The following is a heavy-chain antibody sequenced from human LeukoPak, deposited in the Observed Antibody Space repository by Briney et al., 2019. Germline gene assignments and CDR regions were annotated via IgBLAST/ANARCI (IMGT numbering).Heavy chain of an antibody. D-gene: IGHD3-22*01. CDR1: GFTFSSYW. V-gene: IGHV3-7*01. J-gene: IGHJ4*02. CDR3: ARGFDSSGYPAFYFDY. CDR2: IKQDGSEK. Sequence: GGSLRLSCAASGFTFSSYWMSWVRQAPGKGLEWVANIKQDGSEKYYVDSVKGRFTISRDNAKNSLYLQMNSLRAEDTAVYYCARGFDSSGYPAFYFDYWGQGTLVTVSS.